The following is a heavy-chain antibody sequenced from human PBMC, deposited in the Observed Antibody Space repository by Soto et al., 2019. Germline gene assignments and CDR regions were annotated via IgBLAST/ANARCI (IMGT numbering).Heavy chain of an antibody. CDR3: AKDRESVGYSYGDY. Sequence: PGGSLRLSCAASGFTFSSYAMSWVRQSPGMGLEWVSTVSGYGGSTWYADSVKGRFTISKDNSKNTLFLQMNSLKPEDTAVYYCAKDRESVGYSYGDYWGQGIQVTVS. CDR2: VSGYGGST. J-gene: IGHJ4*02. V-gene: IGHV3-23*01. D-gene: IGHD5-18*01. CDR1: GFTFSSYA.